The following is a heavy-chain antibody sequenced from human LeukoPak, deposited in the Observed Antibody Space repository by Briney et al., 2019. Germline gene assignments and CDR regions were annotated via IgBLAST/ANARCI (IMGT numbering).Heavy chain of an antibody. D-gene: IGHD3-9*01. CDR2: ISSSSSYI. V-gene: IGHV3-21*01. J-gene: IGHJ4*02. CDR3: ARRNYDILTGLLDY. CDR1: GFTFSSYS. Sequence: GGSLRLSCAASGFTFSSYSMNWVRQAPGKGLEWVSSISSSSSYIYYADSVKGRFTISRDNAKNSLYLQMNSLRAEDTAVYYCARRNYDILTGLLDYWGQGTLVTVSS.